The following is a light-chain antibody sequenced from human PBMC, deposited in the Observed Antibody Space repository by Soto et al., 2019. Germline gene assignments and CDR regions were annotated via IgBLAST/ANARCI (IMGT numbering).Light chain of an antibody. CDR2: EVS. CDR3: SSYTSSSTPYVV. CDR1: SSDVGGYNY. Sequence: QSALTQPASVSGSPGQSITISCTGTSSDVGGYNYVSWYQQPPGKAPKLMIYEVSNRPSGVSNRFSGSKSGNTASLTISGLQAEDEADYYCSSYTSSSTPYVVFGGGTKLNVL. J-gene: IGLJ2*01. V-gene: IGLV2-14*01.